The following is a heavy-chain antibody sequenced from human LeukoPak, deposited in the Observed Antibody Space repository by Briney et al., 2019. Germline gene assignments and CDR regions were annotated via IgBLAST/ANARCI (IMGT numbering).Heavy chain of an antibody. CDR3: AREHVSWFDP. CDR2: ISGSGSSI. CDR1: GFTFTSYE. Sequence: PGGSLRLSCAASGFTFTSYEMNWVRQTPGKGLEWVSYISGSGSSIHYVDSVKGRFTISRDNAKNSLYLQMNSLRAEDTAVYYCAREHVSWFDPWGQGTLVTVSS. J-gene: IGHJ5*02. V-gene: IGHV3-48*03.